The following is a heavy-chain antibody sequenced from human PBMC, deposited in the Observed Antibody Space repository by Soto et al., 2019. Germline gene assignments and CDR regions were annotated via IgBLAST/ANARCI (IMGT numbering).Heavy chain of an antibody. CDR3: AHRARGYAYYFDQ. D-gene: IGHD5-12*01. Sequence: QITLKESGPTLVKPTQTLTLTCSFSGFSLSTRGVGVGWIRQPPGKALEWLALIFWDDDKWYSPSLRSRPTITEDTSKNPVVLTMTTMAPVDAATYYCAHRARGYAYYFDQWGQGTLVTVSS. J-gene: IGHJ4*02. CDR2: IFWDDDK. V-gene: IGHV2-5*02. CDR1: GFSLSTRGVG.